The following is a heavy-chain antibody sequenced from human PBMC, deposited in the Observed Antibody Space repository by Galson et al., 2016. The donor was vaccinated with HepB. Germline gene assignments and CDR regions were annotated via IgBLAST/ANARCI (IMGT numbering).Heavy chain of an antibody. V-gene: IGHV3-33*05. CDR2: ISYDGSNK. CDR1: GFTFNTYG. CDR3: ARDIGDLWSGYSPHFDY. Sequence: SLRLSCAASGFTFNTYGMHWVRQAPGKGLEWVAVISYDGSNKYYADSVKGRFTISRDNFKKTLYLQMNNLRAEDTAVYYCARDIGDLWSGYSPHFDYWGQGTLVTVSS. D-gene: IGHD3-3*01. J-gene: IGHJ4*02.